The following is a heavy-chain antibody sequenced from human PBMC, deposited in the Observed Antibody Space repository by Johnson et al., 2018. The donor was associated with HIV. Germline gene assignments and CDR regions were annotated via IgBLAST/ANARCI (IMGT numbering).Heavy chain of an antibody. V-gene: IGHV3-72*01. CDR1: GFTFSSYA. CDR3: ARGDCSRTSCPRNAFDI. CDR2: TRNKANSYTT. J-gene: IGHJ3*02. Sequence: VQLVESGGVVVQPGGSLRLSCAASGFTFSSYAMHWVRQAPGKGLEWVGRTRNKANSYTTEYAASVKGRFTISRDDSKNSLYLQMNSLKTEDTAVYYCARGDCSRTSCPRNAFDIWGQGTMVTVSS. D-gene: IGHD2-2*01.